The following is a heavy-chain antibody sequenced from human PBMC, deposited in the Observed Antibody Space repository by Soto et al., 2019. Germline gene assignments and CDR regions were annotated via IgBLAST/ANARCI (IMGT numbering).Heavy chain of an antibody. V-gene: IGHV2-5*02. D-gene: IGHD4-17*01. Sequence: QITLKESGPSPVKPTQTLTVTCTFSGFSLSNSGVRVAWIRQPPGKALEWLALIYGDNDKRYSPSLKTRLTITTDTSKTQVVLTMTNMYTVDTATYYCAHCTLHDYGDYDPGTSHVFDSWGEGTVVTVSS. CDR1: GFSLSNSGVR. J-gene: IGHJ4*02. CDR3: AHCTLHDYGDYDPGTSHVFDS. CDR2: IYGDNDK.